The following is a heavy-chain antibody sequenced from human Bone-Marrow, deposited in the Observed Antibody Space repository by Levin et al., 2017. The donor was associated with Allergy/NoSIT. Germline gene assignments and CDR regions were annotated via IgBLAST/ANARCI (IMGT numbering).Heavy chain of an antibody. D-gene: IGHD3-9*01. CDR1: GFTFSSYS. CDR2: ISSSSSYI. J-gene: IGHJ4*02. Sequence: GESLKISCAASGFTFSSYSMNWVRQAPGKGLEWVSSISSSSSYIYYADSVKGRFTISRDNAKNSLYLQMNSLRAEDTAVYYCAREDILTGYRVGYFDYWGQGTLVTVSS. V-gene: IGHV3-21*01. CDR3: AREDILTGYRVGYFDY.